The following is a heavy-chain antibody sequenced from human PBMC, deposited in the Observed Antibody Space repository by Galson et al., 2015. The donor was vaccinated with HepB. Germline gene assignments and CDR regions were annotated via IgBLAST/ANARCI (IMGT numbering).Heavy chain of an antibody. CDR1: GFTFSDYY. J-gene: IGHJ4*02. CDR3: ARDVVTLFGVII. D-gene: IGHD3-3*01. Sequence: SLRLSCAASGFTFSDYYMTWIRQAPGKGLEWVSCISSSGNSMYYADSVQGRFTISRDNAKSSLYLQMNSLRAEDTAVYYCARDVVTLFGVIIWGQGTLVTVSS. V-gene: IGHV3-11*01. CDR2: ISSSGNSM.